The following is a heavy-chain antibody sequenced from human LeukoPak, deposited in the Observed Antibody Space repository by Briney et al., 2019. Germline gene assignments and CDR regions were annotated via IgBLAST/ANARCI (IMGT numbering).Heavy chain of an antibody. CDR1: GFTFDDYA. V-gene: IGHV3-9*01. J-gene: IGHJ4*02. Sequence: GRSLRLSCAASGFTFDDYAMHWVRQAPGKGLEWVSGISWNSGSIGYADSVKGRFTISRDNARNSLYLQMNSLRAEDTALYYCAKAEWLLPHHFDYWGQGTLVTVSS. D-gene: IGHD3-22*01. CDR2: ISWNSGSI. CDR3: AKAEWLLPHHFDY.